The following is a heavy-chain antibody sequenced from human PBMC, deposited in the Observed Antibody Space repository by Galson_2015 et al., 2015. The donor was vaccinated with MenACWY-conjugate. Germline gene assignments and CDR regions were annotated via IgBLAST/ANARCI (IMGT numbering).Heavy chain of an antibody. CDR2: IYSGGST. V-gene: IGHV3-53*01. CDR3: ARDIRGPWGFDY. Sequence: SLRLSCAASGFTVSSNYMSWVRQAPGKGLEWVSVIYSGGSTYYADSVKGRFTISRDNSKNTLYLQMNSLRAEDTAVYYCARDIRGPWGFDYWGQGTPVTVSS. J-gene: IGHJ4*02. CDR1: GFTVSSNY. D-gene: IGHD1-14*01.